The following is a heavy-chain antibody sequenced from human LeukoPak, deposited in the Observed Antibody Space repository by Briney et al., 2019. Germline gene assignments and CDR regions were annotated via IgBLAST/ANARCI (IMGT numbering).Heavy chain of an antibody. CDR1: GGSISSSSYH. D-gene: IGHD3-10*01. J-gene: IGHJ4*02. CDR2: VYYSGST. CDR3: ARRGDFYGSGRYKHYFDS. V-gene: IGHV4-39*01. Sequence: TSETLSLTCTVSGGSISSSSYHWAWIRQPPGKRLEWIGSVYYSGSTYYNPSLKSRVTISVDTSKNQFSLKLRSVTAADTAVYYCARRGDFYGSGRYKHYFDSGGRGTLVTVSS.